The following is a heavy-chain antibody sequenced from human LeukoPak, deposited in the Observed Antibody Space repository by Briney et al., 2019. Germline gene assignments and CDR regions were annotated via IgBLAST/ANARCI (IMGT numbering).Heavy chain of an antibody. Sequence: ASVKVSCKASGYTFTNYGVTWVRQAPGQGLEWMGWISAYNGNTNYAQKLQGRVTMTTDTSTSTAYMKLRSLRSDDTAVYYCARAGFGEFHYMDVWGKGTTVTVSS. CDR2: ISAYNGNT. CDR1: GYTFTNYG. CDR3: ARAGFGEFHYMDV. D-gene: IGHD3-10*01. J-gene: IGHJ6*03. V-gene: IGHV1-18*01.